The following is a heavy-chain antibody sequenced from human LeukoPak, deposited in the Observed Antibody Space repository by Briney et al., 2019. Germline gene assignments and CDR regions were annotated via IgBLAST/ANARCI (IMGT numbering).Heavy chain of an antibody. CDR1: GDSISSYY. Sequence: SETLSLTCTVSGDSISSYYWNWIRQPPGKGLEWIGYGHYTGSTNYNPSLKSRVTFSVDTSKNQFSLKLTSVTAADTAVYYCARKPIINNAWYYFDYWGQGTLVTVSS. CDR2: GHYTGST. V-gene: IGHV4-59*01. D-gene: IGHD1/OR15-1a*01. CDR3: ARKPIINNAWYYFDY. J-gene: IGHJ4*02.